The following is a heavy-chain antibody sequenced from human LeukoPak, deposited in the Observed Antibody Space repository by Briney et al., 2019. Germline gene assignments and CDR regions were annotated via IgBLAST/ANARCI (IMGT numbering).Heavy chain of an antibody. CDR3: ARVDWNYFWFDP. D-gene: IGHD1-7*01. CDR2: MNPNSGNT. Sequence: GESLKISCKGSGYTFTNYDINWVRQAPGQGLEWMGWMNPNSGNTGYGQKFQGRVTMTTDTSTSTAYMELRSLRSDDTAVYYCARVDWNYFWFDPWGQGTLVTVSS. J-gene: IGHJ5*02. CDR1: GYTFTNYD. V-gene: IGHV1-8*02.